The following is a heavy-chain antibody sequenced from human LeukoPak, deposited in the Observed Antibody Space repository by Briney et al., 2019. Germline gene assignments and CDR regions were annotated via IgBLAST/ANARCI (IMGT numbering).Heavy chain of an antibody. V-gene: IGHV3-33*06. Sequence: GGSLRLSCVASGFTFSNFWMSWVRQAPGKGLEWVAVIWSDGSHTYYADSVKGRFTISRDNSKNTLYLQMNSLRAEDTAVYYCAKDYRLRLGELSYLEYWGQGTLVTVSS. CDR3: AKDYRLRLGELSYLEY. CDR2: IWSDGSHT. CDR1: GFTFSNFW. J-gene: IGHJ4*02. D-gene: IGHD3-16*02.